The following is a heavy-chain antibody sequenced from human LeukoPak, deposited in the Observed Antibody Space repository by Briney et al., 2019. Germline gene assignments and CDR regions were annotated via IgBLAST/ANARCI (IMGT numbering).Heavy chain of an antibody. D-gene: IGHD3-22*01. Sequence: PGGSLRLSCAASGFTFSSYGMHWVRQAPGKRLEWVAVISYDGSNKYYADSVKGRFTISRDNSKNTLYLQMNSLRAEDTAVYYCAKGDSSGYYPYPFDYWGQGTLVAVSS. CDR3: AKGDSSGYYPYPFDY. V-gene: IGHV3-30*18. CDR2: ISYDGSNK. CDR1: GFTFSSYG. J-gene: IGHJ4*02.